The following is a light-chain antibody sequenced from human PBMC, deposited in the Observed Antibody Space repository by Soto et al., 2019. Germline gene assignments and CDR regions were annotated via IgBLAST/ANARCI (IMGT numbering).Light chain of an antibody. CDR2: GAS. CDR3: QQLFMYPPT. Sequence: IQLTQSPSSLSASVGDSVTITCRASQGITSYLAWYQQKPGKAPKLLIYGASTLQSGVPSRFSGSGSGTDFTLTVSSLQPEGFATYYCQQLFMYPPTFGPGTKVDIK. J-gene: IGKJ3*01. CDR1: QGITSY. V-gene: IGKV1-9*01.